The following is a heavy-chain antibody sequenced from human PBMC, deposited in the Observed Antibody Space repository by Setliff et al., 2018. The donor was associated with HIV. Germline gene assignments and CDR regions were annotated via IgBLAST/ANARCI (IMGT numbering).Heavy chain of an antibody. CDR3: ARLDSSGYYRSFDV. V-gene: IGHV5-51*01. Sequence: GESLKISCKASGYTFTNYWTARVRQMPGKGLEWMGIIHPRDFDIKYSQSLQGQVTISADESLSTAYLQRNSLKASDTALYYCARLDSSGYYRSFDVWGQGTMVTVSS. D-gene: IGHD3-22*01. J-gene: IGHJ3*01. CDR1: GYTFTNYW. CDR2: IHPRDFDI.